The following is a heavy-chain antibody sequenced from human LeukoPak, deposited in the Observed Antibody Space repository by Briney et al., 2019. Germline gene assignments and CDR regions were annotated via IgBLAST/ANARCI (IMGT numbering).Heavy chain of an antibody. CDR3: AKDHRGYSYGRIDY. D-gene: IGHD5-18*01. Sequence: GGSLRLSCAASGFTFSSYGMHWVRQAPGKGLEWVAVISYDGVNQYYSDSVKGRFTISRDNSKNTLYLQMNSLRAEDTAVYYCAKDHRGYSYGRIDYWGQGTLVTVSS. V-gene: IGHV3-30*18. J-gene: IGHJ4*02. CDR1: GFTFSSYG. CDR2: ISYDGVNQ.